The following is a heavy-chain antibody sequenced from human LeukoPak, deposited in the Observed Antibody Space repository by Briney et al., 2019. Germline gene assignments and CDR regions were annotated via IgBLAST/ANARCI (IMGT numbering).Heavy chain of an antibody. CDR2: INPNSGGA. V-gene: IGHV1-2*06. J-gene: IGHJ4*02. CDR1: GGTFSSYA. CDR3: ARVVGTTLRFDC. D-gene: IGHD1-26*01. Sequence: ASVKVSCKASGGTFSSYAISWVRQAPGQGLEWMGRINPNSGGANYVQKFQGRVSMTRDTSISTAYMELSRLRSDDTAVYYCARVVGTTLRFDCWGQGTLVTVSS.